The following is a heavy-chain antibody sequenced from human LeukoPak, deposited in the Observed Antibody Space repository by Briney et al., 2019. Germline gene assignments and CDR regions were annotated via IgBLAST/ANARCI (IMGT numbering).Heavy chain of an antibody. J-gene: IGHJ3*02. CDR1: GYTFTSYD. V-gene: IGHV1-18*01. D-gene: IGHD2-15*01. CDR3: ARDYGVVVAAKPEAFDI. CDR2: ISAYNGNT. Sequence: ALVKVSCKASGYTFTSYDINWVRQAPGQGLEWMGWISAYNGNTNYAQKLQGRVTMTTDTSTSTAYMELRSLRSDDTAVYYCARDYGVVVAAKPEAFDIWGQGTMVTVSS.